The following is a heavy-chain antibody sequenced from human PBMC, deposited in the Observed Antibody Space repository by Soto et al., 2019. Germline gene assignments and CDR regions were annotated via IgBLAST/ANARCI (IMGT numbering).Heavy chain of an antibody. CDR2: IFYSGST. Sequence: PSETLSLTCTVSGGSISSGGYYWSWIRQHPGKGLEWIGYIFYSGSTYYNPSLESRVTISVDTSKNQFSLKLSSVTAADTAVYYCARAPGDYFDYWGQGTLVTVSS. CDR3: ARAPGDYFDY. V-gene: IGHV4-31*03. CDR1: GGSISSGGYY. J-gene: IGHJ4*02.